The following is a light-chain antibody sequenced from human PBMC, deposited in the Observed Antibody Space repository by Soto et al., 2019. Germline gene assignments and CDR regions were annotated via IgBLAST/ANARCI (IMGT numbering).Light chain of an antibody. CDR2: WAS. J-gene: IGKJ1*01. CDR1: QNALYSSNKNY. CDR3: QQYYSTPWT. V-gene: IGKV4-1*01. Sequence: DIVMTQSPDSLAVSLGERATINCTSSQNALYSSNKNYLAWFQQKPGQPPKLLIYWASTRESGVPDRFSGSGSGTDFTLTISSLQAEDVAVYYCQQYYSTPWTFGQGTKVEIK.